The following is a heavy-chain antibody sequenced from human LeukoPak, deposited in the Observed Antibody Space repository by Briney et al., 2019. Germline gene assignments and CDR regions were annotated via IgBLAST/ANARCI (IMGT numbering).Heavy chain of an antibody. V-gene: IGHV4-39*01. Sequence: SETLSLTCTVSGGSISSSSYYWGWIRQPPGKGLEWIGSIYYSGSTYYNPSLKSRVTISVDTSKNQFSLKLSSVTAADTAVYYCARHGGNQYYYYMDVWGKGTTVTVSS. J-gene: IGHJ6*03. D-gene: IGHD1-14*01. CDR2: IYYSGST. CDR3: ARHGGNQYYYYMDV. CDR1: GGSISSSSYY.